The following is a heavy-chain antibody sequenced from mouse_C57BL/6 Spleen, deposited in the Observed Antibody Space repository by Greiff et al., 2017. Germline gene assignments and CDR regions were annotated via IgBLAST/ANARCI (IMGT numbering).Heavy chain of an antibody. CDR3: AREKGYDYDEAWFAY. J-gene: IGHJ3*01. V-gene: IGHV5-4*01. CDR1: GFTFSSYA. D-gene: IGHD2-4*01. CDR2: ISDGGSYT. Sequence: EVQVVESGGGLVKPGGSLKLSCAASGFTFSSYAMSWVRQTPEKRLEWVATISDGGSYTYYPDNVKGRFTISRDNAKNNLYLQMSHLKSEDTAMYYCAREKGYDYDEAWFAYWGQGTLVTVSA.